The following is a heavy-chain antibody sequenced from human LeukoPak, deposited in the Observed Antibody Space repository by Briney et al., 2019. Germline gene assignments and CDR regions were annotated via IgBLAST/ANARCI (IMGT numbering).Heavy chain of an antibody. CDR2: ISGSGGST. CDR1: GFTVSSNY. V-gene: IGHV3-23*01. J-gene: IGHJ4*02. CDR3: AKDLYYDILTGPTFDY. Sequence: GGSLRLSCAASGFTVSSNYMSWVRQAPGKGLEWVSAISGSGGSTYYADSVKGRFTISRDNSKNTLYLQMNSLRAEDTAVYYCAKDLYYDILTGPTFDYWGQGTLVTVSS. D-gene: IGHD3-9*01.